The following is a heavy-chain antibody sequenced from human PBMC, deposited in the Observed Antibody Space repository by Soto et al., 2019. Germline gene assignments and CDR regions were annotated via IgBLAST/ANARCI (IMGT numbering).Heavy chain of an antibody. V-gene: IGHV4-59*08. D-gene: IGHD3-10*01. CDR3: ARHSNGAYFSTPTWGEWFDP. CDR2: IFYSGST. CDR1: GGSLSSYY. Sequence: QVHLQESGPGLVKPSETLSLTCTVSGGSLSSYYWSWIRQSPGMGLEWIGYIFYSGSTNYSPSLKSRVTISVDTSKNQFSPRLTSVTAADTAVYYCARHSNGAYFSTPTWGEWFDPWGQGTLVTVSS. J-gene: IGHJ5*02.